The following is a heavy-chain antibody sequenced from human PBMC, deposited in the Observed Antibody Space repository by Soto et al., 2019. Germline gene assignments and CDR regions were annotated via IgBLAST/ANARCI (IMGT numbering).Heavy chain of an antibody. Sequence: GGSLRLSCAASGFTFSSYAMSWVRQAPGKGLEWVSAISGSGGSTYYADSVKGRFTISRDNSKNTLYLQMNSLRAEDTAVYYCAKDSYYDSSGSHDFDIWGQGPMVTVSS. V-gene: IGHV3-23*01. CDR3: AKDSYYDSSGSHDFDI. CDR1: GFTFSSYA. D-gene: IGHD3-22*01. J-gene: IGHJ3*02. CDR2: ISGSGGST.